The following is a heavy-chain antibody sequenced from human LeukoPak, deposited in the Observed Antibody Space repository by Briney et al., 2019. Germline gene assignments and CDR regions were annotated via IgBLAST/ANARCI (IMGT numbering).Heavy chain of an antibody. CDR2: ISSNGGST. V-gene: IGHV3-64D*09. Sequence: GGSLRLSCAASGFTFSTYWMHWVRQAPGKGLEYVSAISSNGGSTYYADSVKGRFNISRDNSKNTLYLQMSSLRAEDTAVYYCVNDPRLGYSYGPHHDYWGQGTLVTVSS. CDR1: GFTFSTYW. D-gene: IGHD5-18*01. J-gene: IGHJ4*02. CDR3: VNDPRLGYSYGPHHDY.